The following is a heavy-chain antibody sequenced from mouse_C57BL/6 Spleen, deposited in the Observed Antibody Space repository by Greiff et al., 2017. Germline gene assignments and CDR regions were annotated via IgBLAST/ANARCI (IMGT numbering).Heavy chain of an antibody. CDR1: GYTFTSYW. J-gene: IGHJ3*01. CDR2: IDPSDSYT. V-gene: IGHV1-69*01. Sequence: QVQLQQSGAELVMPGASVKLSCKASGYTFTSYWMHWVKQRPGKGLEWIGEIDPSDSYTNYNQKFKGKSTLTVDKSSSTAYMQLSSLTSEDSAVFYCARREVYYYLFAYRGQGTLVTVTA. CDR3: ARREVYYYLFAY. D-gene: IGHD1-1*01.